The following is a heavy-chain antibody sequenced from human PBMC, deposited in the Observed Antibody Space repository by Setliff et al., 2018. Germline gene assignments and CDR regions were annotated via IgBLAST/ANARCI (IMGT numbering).Heavy chain of an antibody. CDR1: GGSISSYY. V-gene: IGHV4-4*07. D-gene: IGHD6-19*01. CDR3: AREQWLDPPGYYYMDV. J-gene: IGHJ6*03. CDR2: XXXXXXX. Sequence: SETLSLTCTVSGGSISSYYWSWIRQPAGKGLEWIGHXXXXXXXXXXXXXXXXXTXXXXXSKNQFSLKLNSVTAADMAVYYCAREQWLDPPGYYYMDVWAKGTTVTVSS.